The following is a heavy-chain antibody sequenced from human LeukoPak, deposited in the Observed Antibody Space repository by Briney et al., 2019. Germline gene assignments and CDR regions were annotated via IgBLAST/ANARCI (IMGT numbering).Heavy chain of an antibody. J-gene: IGHJ4*02. CDR1: GYTFSNYW. Sequence: GESLKISFKGSGYTFSNYWISWVRQMPRKGLEWMGIINPGDSDTRYSPSFQGQVTISADKSTSTAYLQWSSLKASDTATYYCSTPYRHFYDFWGQGTLVTVSS. CDR3: STPYRHFYDF. CDR2: INPGDSDT. D-gene: IGHD1-26*01. V-gene: IGHV5-51*01.